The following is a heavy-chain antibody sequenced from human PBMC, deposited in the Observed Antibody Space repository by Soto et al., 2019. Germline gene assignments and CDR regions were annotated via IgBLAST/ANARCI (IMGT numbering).Heavy chain of an antibody. D-gene: IGHD4-17*01. Sequence: QVQLVQSGAEVKKPGSSVKVSCKASGGTFSSYTISWVRQAPGQGLEWMGRIIPILGIANYAQKFQGRVTITADKSTSTAYMELSSLRSEDTAVYYCASYKLGLNGDYLWYWGQGTLVTVSS. CDR3: ASYKLGLNGDYLWY. CDR1: GGTFSSYT. J-gene: IGHJ4*02. V-gene: IGHV1-69*02. CDR2: IIPILGIA.